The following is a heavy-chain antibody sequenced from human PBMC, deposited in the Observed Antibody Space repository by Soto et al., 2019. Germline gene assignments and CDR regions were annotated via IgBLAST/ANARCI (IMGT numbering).Heavy chain of an antibody. J-gene: IGHJ2*01. CDR1: GGTFSSHT. Sequence: QDQLVQSGAEVKKPGSSVKVSCKASGGTFSSHTFSWVRQAPGQGLEWMGRIIPALGTATYAQKFQGRVTITAEESTTTVYVELNSLRSEDTAVYYCARPDFRDYWYFDLWGRGTLVTVSS. V-gene: IGHV1-69*08. CDR2: IIPALGTA. CDR3: ARPDFRDYWYFDL.